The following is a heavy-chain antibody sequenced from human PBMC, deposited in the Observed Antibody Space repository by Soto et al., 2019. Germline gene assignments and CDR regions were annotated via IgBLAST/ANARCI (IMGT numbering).Heavy chain of an antibody. Sequence: PSETLSLTCAVSGGSISSGDYSWNWIRQPPGKGLEWIGYIYYGGSTYYNPSLQSRFTMSVDRSRNQFSLKLNSVTAADTAVYYCARVRREYDNSGPVDYWGQGTLVT. J-gene: IGHJ4*02. V-gene: IGHV4-30-2*01. CDR2: IYYGGST. CDR1: GGSISSGDYS. D-gene: IGHD3-22*01. CDR3: ARVRREYDNSGPVDY.